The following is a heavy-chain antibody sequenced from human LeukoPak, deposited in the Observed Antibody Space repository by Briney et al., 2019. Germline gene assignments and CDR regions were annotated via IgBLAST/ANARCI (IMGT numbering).Heavy chain of an antibody. V-gene: IGHV2-70*17. D-gene: IGHD2-15*01. Sequence: SGPALLQPTPPLTLTCTFSGSSLSTPEMCVTWIRQPPGKALEWLARIDWDDDKFYSPSLRTRLTISKDTPKNQVVLRMTNMDPVDTGTYYCARMTPDSPSFDYWGQGALITVSS. J-gene: IGHJ4*02. CDR2: IDWDDDK. CDR3: ARMTPDSPSFDY. CDR1: GSSLSTPEMC.